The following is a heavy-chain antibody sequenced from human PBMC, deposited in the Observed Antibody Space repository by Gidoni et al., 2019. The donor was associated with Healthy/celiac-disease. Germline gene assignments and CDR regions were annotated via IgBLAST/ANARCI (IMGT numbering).Heavy chain of an antibody. CDR2: INHSGST. V-gene: IGHV4-34*01. CDR3: ARSWYSYGYFGVLAAFDI. CDR1: GGSFRGYY. Sequence: QVQLQQWGAGLLKPSETLSLTCAVYGGSFRGYYWSWFRQPPGKGLEWIGEINHSGSTNYNPSLESRVTISVDTSKNQFSLKLSSVTAADTAVYYCARSWYSYGYFGVLAAFDIWGQGTMVTVSS. J-gene: IGHJ3*02. D-gene: IGHD5-18*01.